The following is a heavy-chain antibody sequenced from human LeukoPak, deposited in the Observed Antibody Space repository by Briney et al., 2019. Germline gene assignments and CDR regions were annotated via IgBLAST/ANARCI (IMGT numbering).Heavy chain of an antibody. CDR3: ARDWGSLYYGAFDI. J-gene: IGHJ3*02. CDR1: GYTFTSYA. Sequence: AASVKVSCKASGYTFTSYAMNWVRQAPGQGLEWMGWINTNTGNPTYAQGFTGRFVFSLDTSVSTAYLQISSLKAEDTAVYYCARDWGSLYYGAFDIWGQGTMVTVSS. D-gene: IGHD3-16*01. CDR2: INTNTGNP. V-gene: IGHV7-4-1*02.